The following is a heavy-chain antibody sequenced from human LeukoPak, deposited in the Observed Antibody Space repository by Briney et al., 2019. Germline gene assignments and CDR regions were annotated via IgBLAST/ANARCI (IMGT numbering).Heavy chain of an antibody. D-gene: IGHD6-19*01. Sequence: GESLKISCKGSGYSFTSYWIGWVRQLPGKGLEWMGIIYPGDSDTRYSPSFQGQVTISADKSISTAYLQWSSLKASDTAMYYCARRSTAVAGHDAFDIWGQGTMVTVSS. CDR2: IYPGDSDT. CDR1: GYSFTSYW. CDR3: ARRSTAVAGHDAFDI. V-gene: IGHV5-51*01. J-gene: IGHJ3*02.